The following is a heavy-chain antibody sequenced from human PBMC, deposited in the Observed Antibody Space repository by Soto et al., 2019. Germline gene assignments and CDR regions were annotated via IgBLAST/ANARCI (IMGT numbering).Heavy chain of an antibody. CDR3: AKDSYDYGDFDY. CDR1: GFTFSSYG. V-gene: IGHV3-30*18. Sequence: QVQLVESGGGVVQPGRSLRLSCAASGFTFSSYGMHWVRQAPGKGLAWVAVISYDGSNKYYADSVKGRFTISRDNSKNTLYLQMNSLRAEDTAVYYCAKDSYDYGDFDYWGQGTLVTVSS. J-gene: IGHJ4*02. CDR2: ISYDGSNK. D-gene: IGHD4-17*01.